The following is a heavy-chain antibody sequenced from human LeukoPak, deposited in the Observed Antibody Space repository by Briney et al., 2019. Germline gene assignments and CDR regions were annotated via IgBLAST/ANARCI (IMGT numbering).Heavy chain of an antibody. CDR3: ARVHDSSGSYVDY. V-gene: IGHV3-66*01. CDR1: GFTVSTNY. Sequence: GGSLRLSCAASGFTVSTNYMNWVRQAPGKGLEWVSVIYSGGNTYYADSVKGRFTISRDNSKNTLYLQMNSLRAEDTAVYYCARVHDSSGSYVDYWGQGTLDTVSS. CDR2: IYSGGNT. D-gene: IGHD3-22*01. J-gene: IGHJ4*02.